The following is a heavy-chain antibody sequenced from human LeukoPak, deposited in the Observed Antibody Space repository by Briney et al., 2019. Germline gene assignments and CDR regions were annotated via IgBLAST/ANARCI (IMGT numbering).Heavy chain of an antibody. D-gene: IGHD3-10*01. CDR2: IYTGGST. V-gene: IGHV3-53*01. CDR3: VRYSSSPGDY. Sequence: GGSLRLSCAASGFTVSSNYMSWVRQAPGKGLEWVSVIYTGGSTYYADSVKGRFTMSRDNSKNTLYLQMNSLRAEDTAVYYCVRYSSSPGDYWGQGTLVTVSS. J-gene: IGHJ4*02. CDR1: GFTVSSNY.